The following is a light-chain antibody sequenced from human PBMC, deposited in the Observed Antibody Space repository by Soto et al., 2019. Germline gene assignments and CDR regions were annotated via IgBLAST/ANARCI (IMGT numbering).Light chain of an antibody. V-gene: IGLV3-1*01. CDR2: QDS. J-gene: IGLJ1*01. CDR3: QAWDTSTYV. Sequence: YELTQPPSVSVSPGQTVSITCSGDTLGDKYVCWYQQKPGQPPVLVIYQDSKRPSGIPERFSGSNSGNTATLTISGTQATDEADYYCQAWDTSTYVFGTGTKLTVL. CDR1: TLGDKY.